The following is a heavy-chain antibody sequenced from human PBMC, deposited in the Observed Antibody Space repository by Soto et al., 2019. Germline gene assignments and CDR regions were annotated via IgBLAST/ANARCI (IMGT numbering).Heavy chain of an antibody. D-gene: IGHD3-16*01. V-gene: IGHV1-2*02. CDR3: ARDPIGGGAPYYFDY. Sequence: GASVKVSCKASGYTFTEYYLYWVRQAPGQGPEWLGGINPRAGDTNQAQKFQGRVTMTRDMSLTTAYMELHRLTSDDTAVYYCARDPIGGGAPYYFDYWGQGSLVPVYS. J-gene: IGHJ4*02. CDR1: GYTFTEYY. CDR2: INPRAGDT.